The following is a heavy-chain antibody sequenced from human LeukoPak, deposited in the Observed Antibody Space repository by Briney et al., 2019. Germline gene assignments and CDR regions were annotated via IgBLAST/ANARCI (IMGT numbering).Heavy chain of an antibody. CDR3: ARALDY. V-gene: IGHV3-74*01. Sequence: PGGSLRLSCATSGFTFTTFWMHWVRQAPGKGLVWVSRINHDGTSANYADSVKGRFTISRDNAKNTVYLQMNSLRAEDTAVYYCARALDYWGQGTLVTVSS. CDR1: GFTFTTFW. J-gene: IGHJ4*02. CDR2: INHDGTSA.